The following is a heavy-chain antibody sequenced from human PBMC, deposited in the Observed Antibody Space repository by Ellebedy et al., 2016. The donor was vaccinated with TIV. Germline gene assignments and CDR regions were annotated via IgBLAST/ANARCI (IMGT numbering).Heavy chain of an antibody. CDR2: IYYSGST. CDR3: ARDPPYSYGPYYFDY. J-gene: IGHJ4*02. CDR1: GGSISSSSYY. D-gene: IGHD5-18*01. Sequence: GSLRLSXTVSGGSISSSSYYWGWIRQPPGKGLEWIGSIYYSGSTYYNPSLKSRVTISVDTSKNQFSLKLSSVTAADTAVYYCARDPPYSYGPYYFDYWGQGTLVTVSS. V-gene: IGHV4-39*02.